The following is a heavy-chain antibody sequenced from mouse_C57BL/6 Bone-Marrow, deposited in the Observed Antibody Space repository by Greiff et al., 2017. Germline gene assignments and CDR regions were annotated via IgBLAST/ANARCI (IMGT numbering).Heavy chain of an antibody. V-gene: IGHV1-39*01. D-gene: IGHD2-4*01. CDR1: GYSFTDYN. Sequence: VQLQQSGPELVKPGASVKISCKASGYSFTDYNMNWVKQSHGQSLEWIGVINPNYGTTSYNQKFKGKATLTVDQSSSTAYLQLNSLTSEDSAVYYGARGYDYDYAMDYWGQGTSVTVSS. J-gene: IGHJ4*01. CDR3: ARGYDYDYAMDY. CDR2: INPNYGTT.